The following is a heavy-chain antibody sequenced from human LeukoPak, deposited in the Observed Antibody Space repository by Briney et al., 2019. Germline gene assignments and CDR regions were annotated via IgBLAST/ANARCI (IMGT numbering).Heavy chain of an antibody. CDR2: MYYSGST. V-gene: IGHV4-59*01. CDR3: ARDARRGWFDP. CDR1: GGSISSYY. Sequence: SETLSLTCTVSGGSISSYYWSWIRQPPGKGLEWIGYMYYSGSTNYNPSLKSRVTVSVDTSKNQFSLKLSSVTAADTAVYYCARDARRGWFDPWGQGTLVTVSS. J-gene: IGHJ5*02. D-gene: IGHD3-10*01.